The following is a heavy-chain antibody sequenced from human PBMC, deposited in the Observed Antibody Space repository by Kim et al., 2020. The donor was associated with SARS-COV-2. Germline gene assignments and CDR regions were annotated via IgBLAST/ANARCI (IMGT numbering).Heavy chain of an antibody. V-gene: IGHV4-39*01. CDR1: GGSISSSSYY. J-gene: IGHJ5*02. Sequence: SETLSLTCTVSGGSISSSSYYWGWIRQPPGKGLEWIGSIYYSGSTYYNPSLKSRVTISVDTSKNQFSLKLSSVTAADTAVYYCARLSDFDWLLWTTWGQGTLVTVSS. CDR2: IYYSGST. CDR3: ARLSDFDWLLWTT. D-gene: IGHD3-9*01.